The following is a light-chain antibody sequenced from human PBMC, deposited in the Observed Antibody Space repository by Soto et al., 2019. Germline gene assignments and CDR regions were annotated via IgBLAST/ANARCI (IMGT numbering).Light chain of an antibody. Sequence: DIQMTQSPSTLSASVANTVTVTCLASQSVSGWLAWYQQKPGEAPKLLIYDASALPRGVPSRSSGSGSGTKFTLTIASLQPDDFATYYCQQYETFSGTFGPGTKVDI. J-gene: IGKJ1*01. CDR2: DAS. V-gene: IGKV1-5*01. CDR3: QQYETFSGT. CDR1: QSVSGW.